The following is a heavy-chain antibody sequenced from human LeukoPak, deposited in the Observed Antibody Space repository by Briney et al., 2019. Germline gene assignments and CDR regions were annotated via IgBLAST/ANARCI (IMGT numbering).Heavy chain of an antibody. J-gene: IGHJ4*02. Sequence: SETLSLTCNVSGVSIASNTHYWTWIRQHPGTGLEWIGFISYSDPTSFNPSLRSRVAFSLDTSKNQFSLQLHSVTAADTAVYYCALSRYGEALFDYWGQGSLVTVSS. CDR3: ALSRYGEALFDY. V-gene: IGHV4-31*03. CDR1: GVSIASNTHY. D-gene: IGHD3-10*01. CDR2: ISYSDPT.